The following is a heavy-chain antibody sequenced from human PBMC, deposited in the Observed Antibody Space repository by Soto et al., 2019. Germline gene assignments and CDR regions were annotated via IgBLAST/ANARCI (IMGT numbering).Heavy chain of an antibody. V-gene: IGHV1-18*01. Sequence: QVQLVQSGGEVKKPGASVKVSCKASGYSFSDYGISWVRQAPGQGLEWMGWISTYNGKTNSAQKLQGRVTMTTDRSKSTTYLELRRLRSCDTAIYYCTRRYGDPSSAAGFDYWGQGTLVTVSS. CDR3: TRRYGDPSSAAGFDY. J-gene: IGHJ4*02. D-gene: IGHD4-17*01. CDR2: ISTYNGKT. CDR1: GYSFSDYG.